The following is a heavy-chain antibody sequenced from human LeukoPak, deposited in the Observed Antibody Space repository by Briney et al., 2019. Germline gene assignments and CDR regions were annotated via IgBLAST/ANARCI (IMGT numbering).Heavy chain of an antibody. J-gene: IGHJ4*02. CDR1: GFTFSSYA. D-gene: IGHD3-10*01. CDR3: ARVGFGESPFDY. V-gene: IGHV3-30*04. CDR2: ISYDGSNK. Sequence: GRSLRLSCAASGFTFSSYAMHWVRQAPGRGLEGGAVISYDGSNKYYADSVKGRFTISRDNSKNTLYLQMNSLRAEDTAVYYCARVGFGESPFDYWGQGTLVTVSS.